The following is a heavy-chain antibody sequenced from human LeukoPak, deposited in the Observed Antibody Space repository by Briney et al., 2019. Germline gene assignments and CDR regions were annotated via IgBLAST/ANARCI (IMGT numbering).Heavy chain of an antibody. V-gene: IGHV4-59*12. J-gene: IGHJ5*02. CDR3: ASRPHGTYHYDSSGNGIPTTHQNWFDP. CDR2: IYYSGST. CDR1: GGSISSYY. D-gene: IGHD3-22*01. Sequence: SETLSLTCTVSGGSISSYYWSWIRQPPGKGLEWIGYIYYSGSTNYNPSLKSRVTISVDTSKNQFSLKLSSVTAADTAVYYCASRPHGTYHYDSSGNGIPTTHQNWFDPWGQGTLVTVSS.